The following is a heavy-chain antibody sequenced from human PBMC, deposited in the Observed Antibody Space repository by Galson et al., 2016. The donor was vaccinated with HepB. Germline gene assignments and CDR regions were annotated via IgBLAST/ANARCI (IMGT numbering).Heavy chain of an antibody. D-gene: IGHD3-16*01. Sequence: SVKVSCKASEGTFSRFAISWVRQAPGQGLEWMGGMIPMLATAHYAQRFQGRVTVSADESTSTAYIELSSLRSDDTAVYYCARSFWGKYETGYYHYALDVWGQGTTVTVSS. J-gene: IGHJ6*02. CDR1: EGTFSRFA. CDR2: MIPMLATA. CDR3: ARSFWGKYETGYYHYALDV. V-gene: IGHV1-69*13.